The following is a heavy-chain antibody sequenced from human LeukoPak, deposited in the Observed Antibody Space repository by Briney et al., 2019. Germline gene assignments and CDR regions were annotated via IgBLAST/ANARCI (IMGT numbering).Heavy chain of an antibody. Sequence: GESLKTSFKCSGYSFTSYWIGLVRQIPGKGLEWIGIIYPGDSDTRYSPSFQGQVTISADKSISTAYLQWSSLKASDTAMYYCARHGLVGPSVATNWFDPWGQGTLVTVSS. CDR1: GYSFTSYW. CDR3: ARHGLVGPSVATNWFDP. CDR2: IYPGDSDT. V-gene: IGHV5-51*01. D-gene: IGHD5-12*01. J-gene: IGHJ5*02.